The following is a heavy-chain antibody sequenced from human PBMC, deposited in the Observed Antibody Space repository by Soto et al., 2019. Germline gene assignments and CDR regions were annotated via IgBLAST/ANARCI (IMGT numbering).Heavy chain of an antibody. J-gene: IGHJ4*02. CDR1: GYTFSNFW. CDR2: IYPGDYET. Sequence: GESLKISCQCSGYTFSNFWIAWVRQLPGKGLEWMGIIYPGDYETRYSPSFHGKVTISADRSIGTAYLQWSSLEASDSAFYFCARSPRSSPYFDYWGQGALVTSP. V-gene: IGHV5-51*01. CDR3: ARSPRSSPYFDY. D-gene: IGHD6-13*01.